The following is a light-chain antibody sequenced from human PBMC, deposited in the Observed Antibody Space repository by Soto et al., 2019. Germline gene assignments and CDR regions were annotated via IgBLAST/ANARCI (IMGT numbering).Light chain of an antibody. CDR2: SAT. J-gene: IGKJ2*01. V-gene: IGKV3-20*01. Sequence: EVVLTQSPGTLSLSPGERVTLSCRASQSVIGNYLAWYQQKPGQAPRLLIYSATSRATGIPDRFSGSGSGTDFTLTVSRLEPEDFAVYYCRAYGGFPRTFGQGTKLEIK. CDR3: RAYGGFPRT. CDR1: QSVIGNY.